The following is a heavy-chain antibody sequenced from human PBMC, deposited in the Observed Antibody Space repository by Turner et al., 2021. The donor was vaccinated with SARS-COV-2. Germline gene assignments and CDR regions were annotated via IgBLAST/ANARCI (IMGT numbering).Heavy chain of an antibody. V-gene: IGHV1-18*01. J-gene: IGHJ4*02. CDR3: ARFDPTSCCGGGCYSYFFDN. CDR1: GYTFSNFG. Sequence: GAEVRKPGASVKVSCKASGYTFSNFGITWVRQAPGQGTEWMGWISVYSGDTNYAQKVQGRVSMTTDTSTSTAYMELRSLRTDDTAVYYCARFDPTSCCGGGCYSYFFDNWGQGTLVTVSA. CDR2: ISVYSGDT. D-gene: IGHD2-15*01.